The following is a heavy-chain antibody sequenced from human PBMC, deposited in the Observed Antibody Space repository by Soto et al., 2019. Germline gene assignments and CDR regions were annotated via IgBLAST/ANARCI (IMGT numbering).Heavy chain of an antibody. CDR1: GFTFSSYW. V-gene: IGHV3-74*01. D-gene: IGHD4-17*01. CDR2: INSDGSST. Sequence: AGGSLRLSCAASGFTFSSYWMHWVRQAPGKGLVWVSRINSDGSSTNYADSVKGRFTISRDNAKNTLYVQMNSLSAEDTAVYYCARGLYGDYGNDYWGQGTLVTVSS. J-gene: IGHJ4*02. CDR3: ARGLYGDYGNDY.